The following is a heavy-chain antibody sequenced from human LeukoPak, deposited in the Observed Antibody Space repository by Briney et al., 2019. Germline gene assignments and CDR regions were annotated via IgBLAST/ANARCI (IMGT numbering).Heavy chain of an antibody. CDR2: INTNTGNP. V-gene: IGHV7-4-1*02. J-gene: IGHJ6*03. CDR3: ARAVLVYYMDV. CDR1: GYTLTELS. Sequence: ASVKVSCKVSGYTLTELSMHWVRQAPGQGLEWMGWINTNTGNPTYAQGFTGRFVFSLDTSVSTAYLQISSLKAEDTAVYYCARAVLVYYMDVWGKGTTVTVSS. D-gene: IGHD4/OR15-4a*01.